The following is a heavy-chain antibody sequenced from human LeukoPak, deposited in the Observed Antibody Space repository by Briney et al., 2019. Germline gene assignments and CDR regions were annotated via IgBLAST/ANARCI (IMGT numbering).Heavy chain of an antibody. CDR1: GFTFSSYP. J-gene: IGHJ4*02. V-gene: IGHV3-23*01. D-gene: IGHD5-24*01. CDR2: LSGSGSST. CDR3: AKVGVATIVGVIGY. Sequence: PGGSLGLSCAASGFTFSSYPMSWVRQAPGKGLECVSTLSGSGSSTYYAESVKGRFTISRDNSKNTLYLQMNSLRAEDTAVYYCAKVGVATIVGVIGYWGQGALVTVSS.